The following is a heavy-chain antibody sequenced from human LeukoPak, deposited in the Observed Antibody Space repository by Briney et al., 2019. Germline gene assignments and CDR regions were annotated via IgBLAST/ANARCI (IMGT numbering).Heavy chain of an antibody. Sequence: PGGSLRLSCAASGFTFSSYSMNWVRQAPGKGLEWVSYISSSSSTIYYADSVKGRFTISRDNAKNSLYLQMNSLRAEDTAVYYCARGRVQLWSPVWFDPWGQGTLVTVSS. CDR2: ISSSSSTI. D-gene: IGHD5-18*01. CDR3: ARGRVQLWSPVWFDP. J-gene: IGHJ5*02. CDR1: GFTFSSYS. V-gene: IGHV3-48*01.